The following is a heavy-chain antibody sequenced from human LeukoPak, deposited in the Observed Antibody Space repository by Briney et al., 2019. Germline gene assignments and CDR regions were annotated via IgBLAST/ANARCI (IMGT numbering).Heavy chain of an antibody. Sequence: GASVKVSCKASGYSFTSYYMHWVRQAPGQGLEWMGIIDPSGGSTNYAQRFRGRITMTRDTSTRTVYMELSSLRSEDTAIYYCASLGSGSSPIIDFDFWGQGTLVTVSS. D-gene: IGHD3-10*01. CDR1: GYSFTSYY. V-gene: IGHV1-46*01. CDR2: IDPSGGST. CDR3: ASLGSGSSPIIDFDF. J-gene: IGHJ4*02.